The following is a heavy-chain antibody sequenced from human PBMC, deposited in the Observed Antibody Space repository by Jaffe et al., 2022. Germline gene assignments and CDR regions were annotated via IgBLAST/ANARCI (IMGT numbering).Heavy chain of an antibody. D-gene: IGHD6-6*01. Sequence: EVQLVESGGGLVQPGGSLRLSCAASGFTFSSYWMSWVRQAPGKGLEWVANIKQDGSEKYYVDSVKGRFTISRDNAKNSLYLQMNSLRAEDTAVYYCARDHYSSSRPGGPMGVDFDYWGQGTLVTVSS. CDR1: GFTFSSYW. V-gene: IGHV3-7*01. J-gene: IGHJ4*02. CDR3: ARDHYSSSRPGGPMGVDFDY. CDR2: IKQDGSEK.